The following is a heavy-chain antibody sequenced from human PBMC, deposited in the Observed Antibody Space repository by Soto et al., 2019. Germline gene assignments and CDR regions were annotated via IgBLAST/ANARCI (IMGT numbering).Heavy chain of an antibody. CDR2: IYYSGST. Sequence: SETLSLTCTVSGGSISSYYWSWIRQPPGKGLEWIGYIYYSGSTNYNPSLKSRVTISVDTSKNQFSLKLSSVTAADTAGDYCARVEYGSGSYPFWFDPWGQGTLVTVSS. D-gene: IGHD3-10*01. V-gene: IGHV4-59*01. CDR1: GGSISSYY. CDR3: ARVEYGSGSYPFWFDP. J-gene: IGHJ5*02.